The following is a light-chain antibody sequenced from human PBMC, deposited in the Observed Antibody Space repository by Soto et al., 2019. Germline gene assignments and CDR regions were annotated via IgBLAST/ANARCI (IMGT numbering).Light chain of an antibody. CDR3: QVCVSSSAHVV. Sequence: SYELTQPPSVSVAPGKTASISCGGNNIGSKGVHWYQQKPGQAPVLVIYSDTDLPPVIPERFSGSNSANLATLTISRVEAGDEAEDSCQVCVSSSAHVVFGGGTKLTVL. V-gene: IGLV3-21*04. J-gene: IGLJ2*01. CDR1: NIGSKG. CDR2: SDT.